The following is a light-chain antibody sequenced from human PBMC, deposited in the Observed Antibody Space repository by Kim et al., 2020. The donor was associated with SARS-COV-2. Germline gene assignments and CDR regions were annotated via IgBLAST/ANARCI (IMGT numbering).Light chain of an antibody. CDR2: AAS. J-gene: IGKJ4*01. V-gene: IGKV1D-8*01. CDR3: QQYHSFPLT. CDR1: QGISSY. Sequence: ASAGDRVTSSCRISQGISSYLAWYQQKPGKAPELLIYAASTLQSGVPSRFSGSGSGTDFTLTISCLQSEDFATYYCQQYHSFPLTFGGGTKVDIK.